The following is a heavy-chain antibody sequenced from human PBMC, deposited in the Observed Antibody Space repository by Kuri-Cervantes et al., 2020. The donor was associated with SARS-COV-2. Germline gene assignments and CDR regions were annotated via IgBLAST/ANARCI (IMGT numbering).Heavy chain of an antibody. CDR2: IYSGGST. CDR1: GFTVSSNY. CDR3: ASSGSPYYYYGMDV. D-gene: IGHD1-26*01. Sequence: GGSLRLSCAASGFTVSSNYMSWVRQALGKGLEWVSVIYSGGSTYYADSVKGRFTISRDNSKNTLYLQMNSLRAEDTAVYYCASSGSPYYYYGMDVWGQGTTVTVSS. V-gene: IGHV3-66*01. J-gene: IGHJ6*02.